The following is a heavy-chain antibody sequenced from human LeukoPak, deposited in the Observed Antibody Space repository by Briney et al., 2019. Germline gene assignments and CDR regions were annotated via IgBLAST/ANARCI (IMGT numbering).Heavy chain of an antibody. V-gene: IGHV3-9*01. D-gene: IGHD1-7*01. J-gene: IGHJ4*02. CDR1: GFTFDDYA. Sequence: GGSLRLSCAASGFTFDDYAMHWVRQAPGKGLEWVSGISWNSFSIAYADSVKGRFTISRDNAKNSLYLQMNSLRAEDTAVYYCARAENNWNYVLDYWGQGTLVTVSS. CDR3: ARAENNWNYVLDY. CDR2: ISWNSFSI.